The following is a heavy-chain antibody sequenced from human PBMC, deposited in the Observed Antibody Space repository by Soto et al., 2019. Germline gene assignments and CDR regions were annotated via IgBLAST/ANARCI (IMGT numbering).Heavy chain of an antibody. CDR2: IWYDGSNK. V-gene: IGHV3-33*01. J-gene: IGHJ4*02. CDR1: GFTFSSYG. Sequence: GGSLRLSCAASGFTFSSYGMHWVRQAPGKWLEWVAVIWYDGSNKYYADSVKGRFTISRDNSKNTLYLQMNSLRAEDTAVYYCARAPYYYDSSGYYPSQFDYWGQGXLVTVSS. CDR3: ARAPYYYDSSGYYPSQFDY. D-gene: IGHD3-22*01.